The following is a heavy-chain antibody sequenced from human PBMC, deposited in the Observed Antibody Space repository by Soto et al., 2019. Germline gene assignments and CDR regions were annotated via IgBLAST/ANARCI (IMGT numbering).Heavy chain of an antibody. CDR1: GFGFDAYG. CDR2: INRHGDST. Sequence: EVYLVESGGGVVRPGGSLRLSCAASGFGFDAYGMSWVRQGPGKGLEWVSGINRHGDSTGYADSVKGRFTISRDNAKNFLYLQMNGLRAEDTAFYYCARDHRWGYEYGDYGDSWGQGTLVTVSS. V-gene: IGHV3-20*04. J-gene: IGHJ4*02. CDR3: ARDHRWGYEYGDYGDS. D-gene: IGHD4-17*01.